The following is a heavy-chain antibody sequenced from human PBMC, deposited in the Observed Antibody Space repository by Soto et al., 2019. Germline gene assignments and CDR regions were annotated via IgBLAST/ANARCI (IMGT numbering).Heavy chain of an antibody. D-gene: IGHD6-6*01. V-gene: IGHV4-30-4*01. CDR2: IYYSGTT. CDR1: GGSIRSDDYY. CDR3: FRDRSNSPDYFDY. Sequence: SETLSLTCTVSGGSIRSDDYYWSWVRQPPGKGLEWIGYIYYSGTTNYNPSLQSRVTISMDTSKNQFSLELSSVNAADTAVYYCFRDRSNSPDYFDYWGQGTRVTVS. J-gene: IGHJ4*02.